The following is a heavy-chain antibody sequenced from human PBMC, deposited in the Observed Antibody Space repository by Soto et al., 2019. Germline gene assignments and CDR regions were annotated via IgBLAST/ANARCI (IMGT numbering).Heavy chain of an antibody. CDR3: ARVDDYDSSGYLAFDI. J-gene: IGHJ3*02. V-gene: IGHV3-48*03. Sequence: EVQLVESGGGLVQPGGSLRLSCAASGFTFSSYEMNWVRQAPGKGLEWVSYISSSGSTIYYADSVKGRFTISRDNAKNSLYLQMNSLRAEDTAVYYCARVDDYDSSGYLAFDIWGQGTMVTVSS. CDR1: GFTFSSYE. CDR2: ISSSGSTI. D-gene: IGHD3-22*01.